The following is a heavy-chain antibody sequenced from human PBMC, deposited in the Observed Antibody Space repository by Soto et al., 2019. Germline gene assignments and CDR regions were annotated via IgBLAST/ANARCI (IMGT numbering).Heavy chain of an antibody. V-gene: IGHV3-23*01. CDR1: GFTFSSYA. Sequence: GGSLRLSCAASGFTFSSYAMSWVRQAPGKGLEWVSAISGSGGSTYYADSVKGRFTISRDNSKNTLYLQMNSLRAEDTAVYYCANWLNTEYNYYYYYYMDVWGKGTTVTVSS. CDR3: ANWLNTEYNYYYYYYMDV. D-gene: IGHD6-19*01. CDR2: ISGSGGST. J-gene: IGHJ6*03.